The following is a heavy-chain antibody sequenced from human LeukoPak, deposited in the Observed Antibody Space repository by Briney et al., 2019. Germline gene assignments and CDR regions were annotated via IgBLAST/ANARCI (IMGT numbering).Heavy chain of an antibody. J-gene: IGHJ4*02. V-gene: IGHV3-23*01. CDR1: GFTLSSYA. CDR2: ISGSGGST. Sequence: QAGGSLRLSCAASGFTLSSYAMSWVRQAPGKGLEWVSAISGSGGSTYYADSVKGRFTISRDNSKNTLYLQMNSLRAEDTAVYYCAKDGNYYDSSGQGNFFDYWGQGTLVTVSS. CDR3: AKDGNYYDSSGQGNFFDY. D-gene: IGHD3-22*01.